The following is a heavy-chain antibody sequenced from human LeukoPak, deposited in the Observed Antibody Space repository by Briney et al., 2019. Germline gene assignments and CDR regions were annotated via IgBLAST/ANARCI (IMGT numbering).Heavy chain of an antibody. CDR2: IYYGGST. J-gene: IGHJ4*02. D-gene: IGHD6-13*01. CDR1: GGSISSSSYY. CDR3: ASILRGVAAAGKYGGENKEFDY. V-gene: IGHV4-39*01. Sequence: SETLSLTCTVSGGSISSSSYYWGWIRQPPGKGLEWIGSIYYGGSTYYNPSLKSRVTISVDTSKNQFSLKLSSVTAADTAVYYCASILRGVAAAGKYGGENKEFDYWGQGTLVTVSS.